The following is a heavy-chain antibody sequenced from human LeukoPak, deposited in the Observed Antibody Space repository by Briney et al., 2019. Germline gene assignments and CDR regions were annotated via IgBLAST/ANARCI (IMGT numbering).Heavy chain of an antibody. CDR1: GGTFSSYA. Sequence: ASVKVSCKASGGTFSSYAISWVRQAPGQGLEWMGGIIHIFGTANYAQKFQGRVTITADKSTSTAYMELSSLRSEDTAVYYCASSNGYSSGWYLPITDYWGQGTLVTVSS. CDR3: ASSNGYSSGWYLPITDY. D-gene: IGHD6-19*01. J-gene: IGHJ4*02. CDR2: IIHIFGTA. V-gene: IGHV1-69*06.